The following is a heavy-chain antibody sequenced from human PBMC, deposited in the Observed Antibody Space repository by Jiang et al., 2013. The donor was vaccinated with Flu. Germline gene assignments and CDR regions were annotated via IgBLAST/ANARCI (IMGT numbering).Heavy chain of an antibody. Sequence: KPTQTLTLTCTFSGFSLSTSGMCVSWIRQPPGKALEWLARIDWDDDKYYSTSLKTRLTISKDTSKNQVVLTMTNMDPVDTATYYCARTYSGSYYDDYYGMDVWGKGTNGHRLL. V-gene: IGHV2-70*11. CDR2: IDWDDDK. J-gene: IGHJ6*04. CDR1: GFSLSTSGMC. CDR3: ARTYSGSYYDDYYGMDV. D-gene: IGHD1-26*01.